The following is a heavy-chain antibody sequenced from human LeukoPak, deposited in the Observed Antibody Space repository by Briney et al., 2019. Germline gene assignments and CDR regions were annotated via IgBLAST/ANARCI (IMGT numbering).Heavy chain of an antibody. CDR2: IDWDDDK. CDR1: GFSLSTSGMC. J-gene: IGHJ4*02. CDR3: ARTSGYSSSWYPVMPYDY. D-gene: IGHD6-13*01. V-gene: IGHV2-70*01. Sequence: SGPALVKPTQTLTLTCTFSGFSLSTSGMCVSWIRQPPGKALEWLALIDWDDDKYYSTSLKTRLTISKDTPKNQVVLTMTNMDPVDTATYCCARTSGYSSSWYPVMPYDYWGQGTLVTVSS.